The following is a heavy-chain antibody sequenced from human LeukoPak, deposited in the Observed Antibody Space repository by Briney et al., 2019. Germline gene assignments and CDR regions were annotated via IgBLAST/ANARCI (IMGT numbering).Heavy chain of an antibody. CDR1: GGSISSYY. D-gene: IGHD3-3*01. Sequence: SETLSLTCTVSGGSISSYYWSWIRQPPGKGLEWIGYIYYSGSTNYNPSLKSRVTISVDTSKNQFSLKLSSVTAADTAVYYCARSFGVVIIRDWGQGTLVTVSS. CDR3: ARSFGVVIIRD. CDR2: IYYSGST. V-gene: IGHV4-59*08. J-gene: IGHJ4*02.